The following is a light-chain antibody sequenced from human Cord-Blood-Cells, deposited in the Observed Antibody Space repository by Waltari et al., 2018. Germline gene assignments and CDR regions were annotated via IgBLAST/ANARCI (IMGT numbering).Light chain of an antibody. CDR2: DVS. J-gene: IGLJ2*01. CDR1: SSDGGGYNY. V-gene: IGLV2-14*01. CDR3: SSYTSSSTLVV. Sequence: QSALTQPASVSGSPGPSITISCTGTSSDGGGYNYVSWYQQPPGKDPKLMIYDVSNRPSGVSNRFSGSKSGNTASLTISGLQAEDEADYYCSSYTSSSTLVVFGGGTKLTVL.